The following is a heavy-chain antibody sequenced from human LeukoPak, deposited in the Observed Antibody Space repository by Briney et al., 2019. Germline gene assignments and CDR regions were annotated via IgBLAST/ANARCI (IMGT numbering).Heavy chain of an antibody. Sequence: GGSLRLSCSASGFTFSSYAMHSVRQAPGKGLEYVSAISSNGGSTYYAESVKGRFTISRDNSKNTLYLQMSSLRAEDTAVYYCVKCGYSYAVPLLDYWGQGTLVTVSS. CDR1: GFTFSSYA. CDR3: VKCGYSYAVPLLDY. D-gene: IGHD5-18*01. V-gene: IGHV3-64D*06. J-gene: IGHJ4*02. CDR2: ISSNGGST.